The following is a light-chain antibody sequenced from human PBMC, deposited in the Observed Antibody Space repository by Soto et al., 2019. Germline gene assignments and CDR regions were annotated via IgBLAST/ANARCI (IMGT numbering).Light chain of an antibody. Sequence: EIGLTQSPGTLSLSPGQRATLSCRASESIIRDYLAWYQQRLGQAPRLLIYGASSGATGIPYRFSGSGSGTDFTLPIRRLEPEDYAIYYCHQYFGVPYTFGQGPKLEIK. V-gene: IGKV3-20*01. J-gene: IGKJ2*01. CDR1: ESIIRDY. CDR3: HQYFGVPYT. CDR2: GAS.